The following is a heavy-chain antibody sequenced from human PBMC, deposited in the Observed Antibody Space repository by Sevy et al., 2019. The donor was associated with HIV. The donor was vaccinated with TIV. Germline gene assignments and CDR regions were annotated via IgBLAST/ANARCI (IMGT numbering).Heavy chain of an antibody. Sequence: GGCLRLSCAASGFTFSDYGMHWVRQAPGKGLEWVAVIWSEGSNKYYGDSVKGRFTISRDSSKNTLFLQMNSLRVDDTAVYYCAREERSGTTTSFDYWGQGALVTVSS. J-gene: IGHJ4*02. CDR3: AREERSGTTTSFDY. V-gene: IGHV3-33*01. CDR2: IWSEGSNK. D-gene: IGHD1-7*01. CDR1: GFTFSDYG.